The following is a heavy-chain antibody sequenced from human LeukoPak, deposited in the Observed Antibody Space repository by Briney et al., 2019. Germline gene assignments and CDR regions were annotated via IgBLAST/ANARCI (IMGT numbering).Heavy chain of an antibody. CDR1: GGTFSSYA. CDR2: IIPIFGIA. D-gene: IGHD3-3*01. V-gene: IGHV1-69*04. CDR3: ARTQAVTIFGVVTLGYYGMDV. J-gene: IGHJ6*02. Sequence: ASVKVSCKASGGTFSSYAISWVRQAPGQGLEWMGRIIPIFGIADYARKFQGRVTITADKSTSTAYMELSSLRSEDTAVYCCARTQAVTIFGVVTLGYYGMDVWGQGTTVTVSS.